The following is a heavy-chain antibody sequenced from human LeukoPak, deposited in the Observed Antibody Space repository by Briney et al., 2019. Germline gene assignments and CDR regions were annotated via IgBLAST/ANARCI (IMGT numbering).Heavy chain of an antibody. Sequence: PGGSLRRSCAASGFTFSRYAMSWVRQAPGKGLEWVSGISGSSDSTYYADSVKGRFTISRDNSKNTLYLEMNRMRAEDTAVYNCAKGSTAAGTPFDSWGQGTLVTVSS. D-gene: IGHD1-14*01. CDR3: AKGSTAAGTPFDS. CDR2: ISGSSDST. J-gene: IGHJ4*02. V-gene: IGHV3-23*01. CDR1: GFTFSRYA.